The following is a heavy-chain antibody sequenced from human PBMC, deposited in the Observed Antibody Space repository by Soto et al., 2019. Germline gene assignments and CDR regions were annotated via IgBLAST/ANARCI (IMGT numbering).Heavy chain of an antibody. D-gene: IGHD1-26*01. CDR2: IFHNGNT. V-gene: IGHV4-39*01. Sequence: SETLSLTCTVSGGSVSSNHYYWGWLRQTPGKGLEWIATIFHNGNTYSNPSFRGRVTISLDTSKNLFSLKLTSVTAADTAVYFCSSFSYIGSYYIHPFDIWGRGTMVTVSS. CDR3: SSFSYIGSYYIHPFDI. J-gene: IGHJ4*01. CDR1: GGSVSSNHYY.